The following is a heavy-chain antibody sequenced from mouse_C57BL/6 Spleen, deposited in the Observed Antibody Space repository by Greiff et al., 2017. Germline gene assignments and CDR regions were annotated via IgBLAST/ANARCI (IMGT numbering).Heavy chain of an antibody. J-gene: IGHJ1*03. CDR1: GYSITSGYY. CDR3: AMIYYGNYRHFDV. CDR2: ISYDGSN. Sequence: EVKLQESGPGLVKPSQSLSLTCSVTGYSITSGYYWNWIRHFPGNKLEWMGYISYDGSNNYNPSLKNRISITRDTSKNQFFLKLNSVTTEDTATYYCAMIYYGNYRHFDVWGTGTTVTVSS. D-gene: IGHD2-1*01. V-gene: IGHV3-6*01.